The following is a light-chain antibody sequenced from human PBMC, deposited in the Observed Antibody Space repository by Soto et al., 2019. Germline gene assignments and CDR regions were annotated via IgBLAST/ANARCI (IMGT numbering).Light chain of an antibody. CDR3: HQSFSSPRT. Sequence: DIQMTQSPSTLSASVGDRVTITCRASQSISSWLAWYQQKPGKAPNLLIYKASTLESGVPSRFSGSGSGTEFTLTIAALQPDDFATYYCHQSFSSPRTFGQGTKVDIK. J-gene: IGKJ1*01. CDR2: KAS. V-gene: IGKV1-5*03. CDR1: QSISSW.